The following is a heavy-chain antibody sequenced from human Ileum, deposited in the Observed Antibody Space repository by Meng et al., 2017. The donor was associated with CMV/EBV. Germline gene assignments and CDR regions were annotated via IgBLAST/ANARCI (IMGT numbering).Heavy chain of an antibody. CDR3: VRGKSNWGNFDS. CDR2: LHFNGNYI. J-gene: IGHJ4*02. Sequence: GQLVESGGGVVQHGGSLGLSWAASGLSLSAYDMSWVRQAPGKGLDWVAFLHFNGNYIYHADSVRGRFTISRDTSRNTLYLQMNSLRPEDTAVYYCVRGKSNWGNFDSWGQGTLVTVSS. D-gene: IGHD7-27*01. V-gene: IGHV3-30*02. CDR1: GLSLSAYD.